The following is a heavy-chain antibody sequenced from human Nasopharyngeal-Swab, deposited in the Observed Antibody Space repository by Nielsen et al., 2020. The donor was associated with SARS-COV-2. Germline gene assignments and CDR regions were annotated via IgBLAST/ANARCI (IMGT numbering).Heavy chain of an antibody. J-gene: IGHJ4*02. V-gene: IGHV3-30*03. CDR2: ISSDGSDK. CDR3: ASLRADTPDFAY. Sequence: GSLRLSCVASRFTFRRWPMHWVRQAPGKGLEWVTVISSDGSDKQYVDSAKGRFTISRDNSKNTLYLQVKSLRADDTGVYYCASLRADTPDFAYLGQGTLVTVSS. CDR1: RFTFRRWP. D-gene: IGHD2-15*01.